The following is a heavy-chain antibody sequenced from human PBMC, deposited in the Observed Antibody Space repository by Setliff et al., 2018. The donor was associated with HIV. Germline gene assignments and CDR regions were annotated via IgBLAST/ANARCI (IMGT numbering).Heavy chain of an antibody. CDR1: GITFSSYA. D-gene: IGHD6-13*01. CDR2: ITASGGKT. J-gene: IGHJ6*02. V-gene: IGHV3-23*01. Sequence: PGGSLRLSCAANGITFSSYAMTWVRQAPGKGLNWVSSITASGGKTYYADSMKGRFTISRANSENTLYLQMISLRADDTAVYYRARDCRVGWVFTYGMAGWGQGTLVTVSS. CDR3: ARDCRVGWVFTYGMAG.